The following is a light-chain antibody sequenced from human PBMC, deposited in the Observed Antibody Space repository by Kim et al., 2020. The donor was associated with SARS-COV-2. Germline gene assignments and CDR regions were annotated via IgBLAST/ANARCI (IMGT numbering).Light chain of an antibody. J-gene: IGLJ3*02. Sequence: GQRVTIACSGRSAKLRSKFVYWSQLRPGTGPKLRICRNIQRPSGVPDRFSGSESGTAASLAISGLRSKDEADYYCTAWDDSLSGWVFGGGTQLTVL. CDR2: RNI. CDR3: TAWDDSLSGWV. V-gene: IGLV1-47*01. CDR1: SAKLRSKF.